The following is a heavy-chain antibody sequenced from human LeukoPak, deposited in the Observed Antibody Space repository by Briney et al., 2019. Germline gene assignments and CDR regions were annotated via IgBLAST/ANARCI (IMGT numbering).Heavy chain of an antibody. CDR1: GFTFSNYA. Sequence: GGSLRLSCAASGFTFSNYAMHWVRQAPGKGLEWVAVISYDGSNKYYADSVKGRFTISRDNSKNTLYLQMNSLRAEDTAVYYCARDQGYVDTAPRVSHYGMDVWGQGTTVTVSS. V-gene: IGHV3-30-3*01. CDR3: ARDQGYVDTAPRVSHYGMDV. D-gene: IGHD5-18*01. CDR2: ISYDGSNK. J-gene: IGHJ6*02.